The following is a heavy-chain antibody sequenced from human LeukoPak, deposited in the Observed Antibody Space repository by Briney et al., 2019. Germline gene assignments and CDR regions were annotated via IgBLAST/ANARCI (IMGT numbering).Heavy chain of an antibody. V-gene: IGHV4-59*12. Sequence: SETLSLTCTVSGGSISNYYWSWIRQPPGKGLEWIGYIYYSGSTNYNPSLKSRVTISVDTSKIQFSLKLNSVTAADTAVYYCSTSTGTTYNSFDPWGQGTLVTVSS. CDR1: GGSISNYY. D-gene: IGHD4-11*01. J-gene: IGHJ5*02. CDR3: STSTGTTYNSFDP. CDR2: IYYSGST.